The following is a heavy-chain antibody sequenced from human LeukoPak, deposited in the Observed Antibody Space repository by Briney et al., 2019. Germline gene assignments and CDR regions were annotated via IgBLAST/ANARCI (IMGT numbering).Heavy chain of an antibody. D-gene: IGHD2-2*01. Sequence: SQTLSLTCAISGDSVSSNSVTWNWIRQSPSRGLEWLGRTYYRSTWYNDYAVSVRGRITVNPDTSKNRFSLHLNSVTPEDTAVYYCARRLTQYDCFDPWGQRILVTVSS. CDR2: TYYRSTWYN. CDR1: GDSVSSNSVT. CDR3: ARRLTQYDCFDP. V-gene: IGHV6-1*01. J-gene: IGHJ5*02.